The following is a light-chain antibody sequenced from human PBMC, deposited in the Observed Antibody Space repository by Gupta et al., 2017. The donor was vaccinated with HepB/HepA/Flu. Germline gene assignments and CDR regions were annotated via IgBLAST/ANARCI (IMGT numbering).Light chain of an antibody. V-gene: IGLV1-40*01. CDR2: GNS. Sequence: QTVLTQPPSVSGAPGPSVTISCTGSSSTIGAGYDVHWYQQLPGTAPKLLIYGNSNRPSWVPDRFSGSKSGTSASLAITGLQADDGADYYCQSYYISLSGVVFGGGTKLTVL. J-gene: IGLJ2*01. CDR3: QSYYISLSGVV. CDR1: SSTIGAGYD.